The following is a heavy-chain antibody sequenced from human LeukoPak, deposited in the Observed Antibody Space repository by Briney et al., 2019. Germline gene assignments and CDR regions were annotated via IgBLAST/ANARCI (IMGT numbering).Heavy chain of an antibody. CDR1: GYSISSGYY. D-gene: IGHD6-13*01. V-gene: IGHV4-38-2*02. J-gene: IGHJ4*02. Sequence: SETLSLTCTDSGYSISSGYYWGWIRQPPGKGLEWIGSIYHSGSTYYNPSLKSRVTISVDTSKNQFSLKLSSVTAADTAVYYCARTISAGVFDYWGQGTLVTVSS. CDR3: ARTISAGVFDY. CDR2: IYHSGST.